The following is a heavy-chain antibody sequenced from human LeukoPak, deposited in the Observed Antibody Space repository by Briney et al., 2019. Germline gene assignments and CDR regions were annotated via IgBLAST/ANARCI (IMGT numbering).Heavy chain of an antibody. Sequence: GGSLRLSCAASGFTFSSYAMSWVRHAPGKGLEWVSVISGSGGSTYYADSVKGRFTISRDNSKNTLYLQMNSLRAEDTAVYYCAKPVLGTFGVVITLYYFDYWGQGTLVTVSS. CDR1: GFTFSSYA. V-gene: IGHV3-23*01. D-gene: IGHD3-3*01. CDR2: ISGSGGST. CDR3: AKPVLGTFGVVITLYYFDY. J-gene: IGHJ4*02.